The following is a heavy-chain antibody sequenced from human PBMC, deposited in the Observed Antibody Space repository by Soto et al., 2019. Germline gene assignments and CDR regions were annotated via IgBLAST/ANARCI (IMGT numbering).Heavy chain of an antibody. Sequence: EVQLGESGGGVVRRGGSLRLSCAASGFTFDDYGMSWVRQAPGKGLEWVSGINWNGGSTGYADSVKGRFTISRDNAKNSLYLQMNSLRAEDTALYHCARAGEYCSGGSCYLDYWGQGTLVTVSS. D-gene: IGHD2-15*01. J-gene: IGHJ4*02. CDR2: INWNGGST. CDR3: ARAGEYCSGGSCYLDY. CDR1: GFTFDDYG. V-gene: IGHV3-20*01.